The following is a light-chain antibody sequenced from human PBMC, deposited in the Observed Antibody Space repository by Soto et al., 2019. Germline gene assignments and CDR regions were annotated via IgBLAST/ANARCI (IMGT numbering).Light chain of an antibody. J-gene: IGLJ1*01. CDR3: SSYTSSSTYV. Sequence: QSALTQPPSVSGSPGQSVAISCTGTSSDVGNYNRVSWYQQPPGTAPKLIIYDVTNRPSGVPDRFSGSKSGNTASLTISGLQADDEADYYCSSYTSSSTYVFGTGTKAPS. CDR2: DVT. V-gene: IGLV2-18*02. CDR1: SSDVGNYNR.